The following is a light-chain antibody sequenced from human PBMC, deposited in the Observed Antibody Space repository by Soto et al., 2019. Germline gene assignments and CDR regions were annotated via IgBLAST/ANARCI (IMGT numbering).Light chain of an antibody. J-gene: IGLJ2*01. CDR2: EDN. CDR3: QSYDSTNVV. Sequence: NSMLTQPHSVSESPGKTVIISCTRSSGSIASKYVQWYQQRPGSSPTIVIYEDNERPSGVPDRFSGSIDSSSNSASLTISGLKTEDEADYYCQSYDSTNVVFGGGTKLTVL. CDR1: SGSIASKY. V-gene: IGLV6-57*01.